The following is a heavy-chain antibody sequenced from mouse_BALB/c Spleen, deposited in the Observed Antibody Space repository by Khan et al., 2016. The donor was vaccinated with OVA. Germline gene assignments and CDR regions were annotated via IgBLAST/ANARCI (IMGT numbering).Heavy chain of an antibody. Sequence: QVQLQQSGAELVRPGVSVKISCKASGYTFTDSAMHWVKQRHAQSLEWIGVISTNYGDADYNQKFQGKASMTVDRSSSTVYMELARLTSEDSAIYYCVRGGKFAYWGQGTLVTVSA. V-gene: IGHV1S137*01. CDR3: VRGGKFAY. D-gene: IGHD1-1*02. CDR2: ISTNYGDA. CDR1: GYTFTDSA. J-gene: IGHJ3*01.